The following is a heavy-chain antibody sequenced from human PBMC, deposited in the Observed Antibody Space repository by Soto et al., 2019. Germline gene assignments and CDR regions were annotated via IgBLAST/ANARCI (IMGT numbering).Heavy chain of an antibody. J-gene: IGHJ4*02. CDR3: ARRGSGGMAVAGTSFDY. CDR1: GGSISSSSYY. D-gene: IGHD6-19*01. CDR2: IYYSGST. Sequence: QLQLQESGPGLVKPSETLSLTCTVSGGSISSSSYYWGWIRQPPGKGLEWIGNIYYSGSTYYNPSLKSRATISVDTSKNQFSLKLSSVTAADTAVYYCARRGSGGMAVAGTSFDYWGQGTLVTVSS. V-gene: IGHV4-39*01.